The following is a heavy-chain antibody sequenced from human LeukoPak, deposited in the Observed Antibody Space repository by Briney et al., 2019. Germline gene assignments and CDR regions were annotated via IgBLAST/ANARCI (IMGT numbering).Heavy chain of an antibody. Sequence: GGSLRLSCAASGFTVSDNYMSWVRQAPGKGLEWVSVMYSRGDTYYANSVKGRFTFSRDISKNTLYLQMNSLRADDTAVYYCARDLNYDILTGSLRAYFDSWGQGTRVTVSS. CDR2: MYSRGDT. V-gene: IGHV3-66*01. D-gene: IGHD3-9*01. CDR1: GFTVSDNY. CDR3: ARDLNYDILTGSLRAYFDS. J-gene: IGHJ4*02.